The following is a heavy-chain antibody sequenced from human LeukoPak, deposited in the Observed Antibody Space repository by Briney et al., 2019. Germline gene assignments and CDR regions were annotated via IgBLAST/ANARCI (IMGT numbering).Heavy chain of an antibody. CDR2: INHSGST. J-gene: IGHJ4*02. CDR3: ARGSSRGDY. Sequence: SETLSLTCAVYGGSFSGYYWSWIRQPPGKGLEWIGEINHSGSTNYNPSLKSRVTISADTSKNQFSLKLSSVTAADTAVYYCARGSSRGDYWGQGTLVTVSS. D-gene: IGHD6-6*01. CDR1: GGSFSGYY. V-gene: IGHV4-34*01.